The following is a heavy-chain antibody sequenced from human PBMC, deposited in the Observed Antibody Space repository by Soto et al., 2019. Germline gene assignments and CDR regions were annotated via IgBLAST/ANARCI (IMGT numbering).Heavy chain of an antibody. Sequence: HSISCALRGGYISRCRCSRNWKRQHPGKGLEWIGYIYYSGSTYYNPSLKSRVTISVDTSKNQFSLKLSSVTAADTAVYYCARAIRITMVRGVFSGQSGRYYMDVWGKGTTVTVSS. J-gene: IGHJ6*03. CDR1: GGYISRCRCS. D-gene: IGHD3-10*01. CDR2: IYYSGST. V-gene: IGHV4-31*11. CDR3: ARAIRITMVRGVFSGQSGRYYMDV.